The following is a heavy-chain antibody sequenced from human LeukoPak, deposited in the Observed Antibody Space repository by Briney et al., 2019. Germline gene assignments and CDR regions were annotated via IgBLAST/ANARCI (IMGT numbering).Heavy chain of an antibody. CDR3: ATDLVSVAALGY. CDR2: FDPEDGET. D-gene: IGHD6-19*01. Sequence: ASVKVSCKVSGYTLTELSMHWVRQAPGKGLEWMGGFDPEDGETIYAQKFQGRVTMTEDTSTDTACMELSSLRSEDTAVYYCATDLVSVAALGYWGQGTLVTVSS. J-gene: IGHJ4*02. V-gene: IGHV1-24*01. CDR1: GYTLTELS.